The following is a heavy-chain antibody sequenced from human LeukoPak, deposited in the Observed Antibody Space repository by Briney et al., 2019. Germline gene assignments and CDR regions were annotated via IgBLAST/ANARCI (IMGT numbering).Heavy chain of an antibody. CDR1: GFTFSSYD. CDR2: LSSSGTST. CDR3: AKESTRGDY. J-gene: IGHJ4*02. V-gene: IGHV3-23*01. Sequence: PGGSLRLSCAASGFTFSSYDMSWVRQAPGKGLEWVSGLSSSGTSTYYVDSVKGRFTISRDNSKNTLYLQTNSLRAEDTAVYYCAKESTRGDYWGQGTLVTVSS. D-gene: IGHD2-2*01.